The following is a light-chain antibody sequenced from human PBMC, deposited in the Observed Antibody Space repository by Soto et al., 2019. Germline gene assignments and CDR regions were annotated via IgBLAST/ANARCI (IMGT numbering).Light chain of an antibody. V-gene: IGLV1-40*01. CDR2: SDT. J-gene: IGLJ3*02. CDR3: QSYDNSLSGSV. CDR1: SSNIGANFD. Sequence: QPVLTQPPSVSGAPGQGVTISCTGGSSNIGANFDVHWYQHLPGSAPKLLIYSDTNRPSGVPDRFSGFKSGTSASLAITGLQAEYEADYYCQSYDNSLSGSVFGGGTQLTVL.